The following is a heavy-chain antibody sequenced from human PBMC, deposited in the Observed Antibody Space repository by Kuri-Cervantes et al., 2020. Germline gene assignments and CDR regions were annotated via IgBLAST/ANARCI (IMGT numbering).Heavy chain of an antibody. D-gene: IGHD3-10*01. Sequence: GGSLRLSCAASGFTVSSNYMSWVRQAPGKGLEWVSVIYSGGSTYYADSVKGRFTISRDNSKNTMYLQMNSLRAEDTAVYYCARAGSRISMVRGTYGLDVWGQGTTVTVSS. CDR1: GFTVSSNY. V-gene: IGHV3-53*01. J-gene: IGHJ6*02. CDR2: IYSGGST. CDR3: ARAGSRISMVRGTYGLDV.